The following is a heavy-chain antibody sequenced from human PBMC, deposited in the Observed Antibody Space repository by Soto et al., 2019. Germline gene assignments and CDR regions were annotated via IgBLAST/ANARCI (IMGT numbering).Heavy chain of an antibody. Sequence: QVQLQQWGAGLLKPSETLSLTCAVYGGSFSGYYWSWIRQPPGKGLEWIWEINHSGSTNYNPSLKSRVTISVDTSKNQFSLKLSSVTAADTAVYYCARANYYVWGSYRSDYWGQGTLVTVSS. J-gene: IGHJ4*02. CDR1: GGSFSGYY. CDR2: INHSGST. V-gene: IGHV4-34*01. D-gene: IGHD3-16*02. CDR3: ARANYYVWGSYRSDY.